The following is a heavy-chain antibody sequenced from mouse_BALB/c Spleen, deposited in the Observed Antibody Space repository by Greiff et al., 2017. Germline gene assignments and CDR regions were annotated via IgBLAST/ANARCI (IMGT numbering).Heavy chain of an antibody. CDR2: IWAGGST. D-gene: IGHD2-4*01. J-gene: IGHJ4*01. CDR3: ARTRYDYDGRGAMDY. Sequence: VKLVESGPGLVAPSQSLSITCTVSGFSLTSYGVHWVRQPPGKGLEWLGVIWAGGSTNYNSALMSRLSISKDNSKSQVFLKMNSLQTDDTAMYYCARTRYDYDGRGAMDYWGQGTSVTVSS. V-gene: IGHV2-9*02. CDR1: GFSLTSYG.